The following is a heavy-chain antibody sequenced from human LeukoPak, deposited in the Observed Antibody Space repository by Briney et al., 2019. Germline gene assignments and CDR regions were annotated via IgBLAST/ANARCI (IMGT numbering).Heavy chain of an antibody. CDR2: ISSNGIST. CDR3: VKWTNYYFAL. J-gene: IGHJ2*01. CDR1: GFSLSSHG. Sequence: GWSLRLSCVVSGFSLSSHGMHWVRQAPRKGLEDVSAISSNGISTFYANSVKGRFTVSRDDSKNTVYLQIGSLRAEDMAVYYCVKWTNYYFALWGRGTLVTVSS. D-gene: IGHD2-8*01. V-gene: IGHV3-64*01.